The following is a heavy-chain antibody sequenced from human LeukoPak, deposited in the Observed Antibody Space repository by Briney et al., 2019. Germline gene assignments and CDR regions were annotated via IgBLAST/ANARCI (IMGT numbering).Heavy chain of an antibody. D-gene: IGHD4-23*01. V-gene: IGHV4-38-2*02. CDR3: AGRGQYGGVPLC. CDR1: GYSISSGYY. CDR2: IYHSGST. J-gene: IGHJ4*02. Sequence: SETLSLTCTVSGYSISSGYYWGWIRQPPGKGLEWIGSIYHSGSTYYNPSLKSRVTISVDTPKNQFSLKLSSVTAADTAVYYCAGRGQYGGVPLCWGQGTLVTVSS.